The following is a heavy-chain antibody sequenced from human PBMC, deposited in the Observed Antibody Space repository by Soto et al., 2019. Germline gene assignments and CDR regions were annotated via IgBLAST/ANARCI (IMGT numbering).Heavy chain of an antibody. V-gene: IGHV2-5*02. D-gene: IGHD6-13*01. CDR2: IYWDDDK. Sequence: SGPTLVNPTQTLTLTCTFSGFSLSTSGVAVGWIRQPPGKALEWLALIYWDDDKRYSPSLKSRLTITKDTSKNQVVLTMTNMDPVDTATYYCARPLSAAAGYNFDYWGQGTLVTVSS. J-gene: IGHJ4*02. CDR3: ARPLSAAAGYNFDY. CDR1: GFSLSTSGVA.